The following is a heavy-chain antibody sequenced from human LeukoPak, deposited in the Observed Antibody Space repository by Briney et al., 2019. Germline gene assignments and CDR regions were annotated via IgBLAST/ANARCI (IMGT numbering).Heavy chain of an antibody. V-gene: IGHV4-34*01. D-gene: IGHD2-2*01. CDR2: INDSGST. CDR3: ARQPLNCTSTSCYAFDI. CDR1: GFTVSSNY. Sequence: GSLRLSCAASGFTVSSNYMSWVRQAPGKGLEWIGEINDSGSTNYNPSLRSRVTMSVDTSKNQISQNLRSVTAADTAVYYCARQPLNCTSTSCYAFDIWGQGTMVTVSS. J-gene: IGHJ3*02.